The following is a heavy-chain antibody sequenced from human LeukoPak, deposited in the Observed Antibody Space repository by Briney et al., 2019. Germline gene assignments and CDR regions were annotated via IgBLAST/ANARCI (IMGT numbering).Heavy chain of an antibody. CDR3: SAHFAY. CDR2: IRGMGGST. V-gene: IGHV3-23*01. CDR1: GFTFSSDA. J-gene: IGHJ4*02. Sequence: QPGGSLRLSGAASGFTFSSDAMDWVRQAPGKGLGWGSGIRGMGGSTYYADSVKGRFTISRDNSKKMLYLQMNSLRAEDTAVYYCSAHFAYWGQGTLVTVSS.